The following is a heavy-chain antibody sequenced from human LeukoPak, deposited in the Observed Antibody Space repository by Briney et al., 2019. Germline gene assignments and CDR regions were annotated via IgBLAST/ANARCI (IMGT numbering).Heavy chain of an antibody. CDR1: GYTFTGYY. Sequence: GASVKLSCKASGYTFTGYYMHWVRQAPGQGLEWKGWINPNSGGTNYAQKFQGRVTMTRDTSISTAYMELSRLRSDDTAVYFCARVLMYYDSSSPPWYFDYWGQGTLVTVSS. D-gene: IGHD3-22*01. CDR3: ARVLMYYDSSSPPWYFDY. CDR2: INPNSGGT. J-gene: IGHJ4*02. V-gene: IGHV1-2*02.